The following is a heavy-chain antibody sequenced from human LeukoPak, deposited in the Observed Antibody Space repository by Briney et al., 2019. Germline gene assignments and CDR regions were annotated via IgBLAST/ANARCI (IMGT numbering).Heavy chain of an antibody. J-gene: IGHJ4*02. Sequence: GGSLRLSCAASGFTFSSYWMSWVRQAPGKGLEWVANIKQDGSEKYYVDSVKGRFTISRDNAKNSLYLQMNSLRAEDTAVYYCARDRRFYGDYFDYWGQGTLVTVSS. CDR1: GFTFSSYW. CDR2: IKQDGSEK. V-gene: IGHV3-7*01. CDR3: ARDRRFYGDYFDY. D-gene: IGHD4-17*01.